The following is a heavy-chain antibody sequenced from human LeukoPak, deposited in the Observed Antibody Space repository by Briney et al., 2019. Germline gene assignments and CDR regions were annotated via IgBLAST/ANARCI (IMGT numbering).Heavy chain of an antibody. V-gene: IGHV3-53*05. CDR1: GFTVSSNY. J-gene: IGHJ3*02. Sequence: GGSLRLSCAASGFTVSSNYMSWVRQAQGKGLEWVSVIYSGGSTYYADSVKGRFTISRDTSKSMLHLQMVSLRTEETALYYCAREMRLPHNEILIDRRAFDIWGQGTMVTVSS. CDR2: IYSGGST. CDR3: AREMRLPHNEILIDRRAFDI. D-gene: IGHD3-9*01.